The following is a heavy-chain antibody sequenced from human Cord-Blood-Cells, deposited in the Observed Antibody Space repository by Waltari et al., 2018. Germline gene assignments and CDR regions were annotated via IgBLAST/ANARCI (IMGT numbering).Heavy chain of an antibody. V-gene: IGHV3-7*04. CDR2: IKQDGSEK. Sequence: EVQLVESGGGLVQPGGSLRLSCAASGFTFSSYWMSWVRQAPGRGLEWVAKIKQDGSEKYSVDSVKGRFTISRDNAKNSLYLQMNSLRAEDTAVYYCARIRIVRAFDIWGQGTMVTVSS. D-gene: IGHD6-6*01. CDR3: ARIRIVRAFDI. CDR1: GFTFSSYW. J-gene: IGHJ3*02.